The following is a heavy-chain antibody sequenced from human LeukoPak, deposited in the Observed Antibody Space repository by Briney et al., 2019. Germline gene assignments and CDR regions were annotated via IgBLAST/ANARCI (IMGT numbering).Heavy chain of an antibody. D-gene: IGHD6-13*01. J-gene: IGHJ6*03. V-gene: IGHV4-59*01. CDR1: GGSISSYY. Sequence: SETLSLTCTVSGGSISSYYWSWIRQPPGKGLEWIGYIYYSGSTNYNPSLKSRVTISVDTSKNQFSLKLSSVTAADTAVYYCSLLSAAGHYYYMDVWGKGTTVTVSS. CDR2: IYYSGST. CDR3: SLLSAAGHYYYMDV.